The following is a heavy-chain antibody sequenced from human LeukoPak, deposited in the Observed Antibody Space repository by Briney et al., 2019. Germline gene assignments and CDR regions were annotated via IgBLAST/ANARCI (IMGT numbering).Heavy chain of an antibody. J-gene: IGHJ6*03. CDR1: GYTFTVYY. V-gene: IGHV1-2*02. CDR2: INPNSVGT. CDR3: ARDRRSIEARPEYYYYMDV. D-gene: IGHD6-6*01. Sequence: ASVRVSCKASGYTFTVYYMHWVRQAPGQGLEWMGWINPNSVGTNYAQKFQGRVTMTRDTSISTAYMELGRLRSDDTAVYYCARDRRSIEARPEYYYYMDVWGKGTTVTVSS.